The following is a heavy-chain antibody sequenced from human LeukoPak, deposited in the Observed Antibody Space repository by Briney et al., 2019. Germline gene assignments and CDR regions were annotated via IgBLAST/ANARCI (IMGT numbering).Heavy chain of an antibody. CDR1: GFTFSSDS. CDR3: AREYGDSMYYFDY. CDR2: ISRSSSTI. D-gene: IGHD4-17*01. J-gene: IGHJ4*02. V-gene: IGHV3-48*01. Sequence: PGGSLRLSCAASGFTFSSDSMNWVRQAPGKGLEWVSYISRSSSTIYYADSVKGRFTISRDNAKNSLYLQMNSLRAEDTAVYYCAREYGDSMYYFDYWGQGTLVTVSS.